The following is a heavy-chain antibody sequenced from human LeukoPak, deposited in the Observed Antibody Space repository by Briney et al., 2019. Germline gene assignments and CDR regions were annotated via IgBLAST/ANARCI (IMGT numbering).Heavy chain of an antibody. Sequence: SETLSLTCTVSGGSISSSSHYWGRVRQPPGKGLEWIGSVYYSGATYYNPSLKSRVTISVDTSKNQFSLKLSSVTAADTAVYYCARDRAARDWDYYYYMDVWGKGTTVTVSS. J-gene: IGHJ6*03. V-gene: IGHV4-39*07. D-gene: IGHD6-6*01. CDR2: VYYSGAT. CDR3: ARDRAARDWDYYYYMDV. CDR1: GGSISSSSHY.